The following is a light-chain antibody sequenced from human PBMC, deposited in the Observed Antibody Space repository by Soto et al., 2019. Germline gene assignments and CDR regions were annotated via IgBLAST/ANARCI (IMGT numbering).Light chain of an antibody. CDR3: QQYGSSP. J-gene: IGKJ1*01. CDR2: GAS. CDR1: QSVSSSY. V-gene: IGKV3-20*01. Sequence: EIVLTQSPGTLSLSPGERATISCTASQSVSSSYLAWYQQKPGQAPRLLIYGASSRATGIPDRFSGSGSGTDFTLTISRLEPEDFAVYYCQQYGSSPFGQGTKVDIK.